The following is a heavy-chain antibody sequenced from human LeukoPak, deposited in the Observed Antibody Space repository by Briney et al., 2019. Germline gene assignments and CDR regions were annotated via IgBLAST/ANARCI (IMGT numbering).Heavy chain of an antibody. J-gene: IGHJ4*02. V-gene: IGHV3-21*01. CDR2: ISSSSSYI. CDR3: ARGGIVVDRIFDY. D-gene: IGHD2-15*01. Sequence: GGSLRLSCAASGFTFSSYSMNWVRQAPGKGLEWVSSISSSSSYIYYADSVKGRFTISRDNAKNSLYLQMNSLRAEDTAVYYCARGGIVVDRIFDYWGQGTLVTVSS. CDR1: GFTFSSYS.